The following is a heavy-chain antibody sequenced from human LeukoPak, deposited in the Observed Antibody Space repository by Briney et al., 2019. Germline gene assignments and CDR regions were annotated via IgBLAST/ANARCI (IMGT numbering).Heavy chain of an antibody. V-gene: IGHV1-18*01. CDR2: ISAYNGNT. CDR1: GYTFTSYG. CDR3: ARYYYGSGSYYFSGYYFDY. D-gene: IGHD3-10*01. J-gene: IGHJ4*02. Sequence: ASVKVSYKASGYTFTSYGISWVRQAPGQGLEWMGWISAYNGNTNYAQKLQGRVTMTTDTSTSTAYMELRSLRSDDTAVYYCARYYYGSGSYYFSGYYFDYWGQGTLVTVSS.